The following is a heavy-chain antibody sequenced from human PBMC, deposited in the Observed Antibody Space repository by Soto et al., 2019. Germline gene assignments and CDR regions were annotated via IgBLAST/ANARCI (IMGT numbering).Heavy chain of an antibody. CDR3: ASDCSSTSCYGYYYGMDV. J-gene: IGHJ6*02. Sequence: GGSLRLSCAASGFTFSSYGMHWVRQAPGKGLEWVAVIWYDGSNKYYADSVKGRFTISRDNSKNTLYLQMNSLRAEDTAVYYCASDCSSTSCYGYYYGMDVWGQGTTVTVPS. CDR1: GFTFSSYG. D-gene: IGHD2-2*01. CDR2: IWYDGSNK. V-gene: IGHV3-33*01.